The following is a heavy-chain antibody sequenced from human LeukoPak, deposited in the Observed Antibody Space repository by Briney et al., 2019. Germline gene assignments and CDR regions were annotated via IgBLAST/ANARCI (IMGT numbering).Heavy chain of an antibody. V-gene: IGHV3-23*01. CDR2: ISGSGGST. D-gene: IGHD2-15*01. CDR3: AKGPDRYCSGGSCYSHYYYGMDV. CDR1: GFTFSSYA. J-gene: IGHJ6*02. Sequence: GGSLRLSCAASGFTFSSYAMSWVRQAPGKGLEWVSAISGSGGSTYYADSVKGRFTISRDNSKNTLYLQMNSLRAEDTAVYYCAKGPDRYCSGGSCYSHYYYGMDVWGQGTTVTVSS.